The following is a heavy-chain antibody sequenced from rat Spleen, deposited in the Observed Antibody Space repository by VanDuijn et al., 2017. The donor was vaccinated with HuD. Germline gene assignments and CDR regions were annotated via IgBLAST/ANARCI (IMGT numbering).Heavy chain of an antibody. J-gene: IGHJ2*01. V-gene: IGHV5S13*01. CDR3: ARLTFKGFDY. CDR1: GFTFSNYG. Sequence: EVQLVESGGGLVQPGRSLKLSCAASGFTFSNYGMAWVRQAPTKGLEWVASITNTGGSTYYRDSVKGRFTISRDNAKSTLYLQMNSLRSEDTATYYCARLTFKGFDYWGQGVMVTVSS. CDR2: ITNTGGST.